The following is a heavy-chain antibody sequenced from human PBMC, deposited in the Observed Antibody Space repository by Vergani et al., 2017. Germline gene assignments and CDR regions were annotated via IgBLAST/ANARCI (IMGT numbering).Heavy chain of an antibody. CDR1: GYTFTDYF. V-gene: IGHV1-2*02. CDR2: INPNSGGT. J-gene: IGHJ4*02. Sequence: QVQLVQSGAEVKKPGASVKVSCKASGYTFTDYFMHWVRQAPGQGLEWMGWINPNSGGTNYAQKFQGRVTMTRDTAISTAYMELSNLRSDDTAVYYCASVGTSSNRDYFDYWGQGTLVTVSS. CDR3: ASVGTSSNRDYFDY. D-gene: IGHD2-2*01.